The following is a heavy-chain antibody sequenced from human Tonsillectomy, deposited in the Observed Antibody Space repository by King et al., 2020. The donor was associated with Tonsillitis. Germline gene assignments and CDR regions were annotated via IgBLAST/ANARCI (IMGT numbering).Heavy chain of an antibody. CDR2: IIPMFGTT. CDR1: GVTSSDYA. D-gene: IGHD5-12*01. Sequence: QVQLVESGAEVKKPGSSVKVSCKASGVTSSDYAISWVRQAPGQGLEWMGGIIPMFGTTRNTQKFQGRVRITADESTSTAYMELSSLRSEDTAVYFCAREPSPKSGYDSPTFDSWGQGTLVTVSS. CDR3: AREPSPKSGYDSPTFDS. V-gene: IGHV1-69*01. J-gene: IGHJ4*02.